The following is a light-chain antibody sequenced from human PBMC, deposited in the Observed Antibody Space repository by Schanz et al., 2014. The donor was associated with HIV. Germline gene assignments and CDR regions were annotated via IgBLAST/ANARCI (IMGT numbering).Light chain of an antibody. J-gene: IGLJ3*02. V-gene: IGLV1-44*01. CDR2: SDN. CDR3: AAWDDGLNAWV. Sequence: QSVVTQPPSASGTPGQRVTISCSGSSSNIGSNTVNWYQHLPGSPPQLLIYSDNQRPSRVPDRFFGSKSGTSASLAISGLQSEDEADYHCAAWDDGLNAWVFGGGTKLTVL. CDR1: SSNIGSNT.